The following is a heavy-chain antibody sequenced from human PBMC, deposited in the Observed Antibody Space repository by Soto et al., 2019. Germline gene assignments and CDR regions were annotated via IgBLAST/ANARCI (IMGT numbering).Heavy chain of an antibody. V-gene: IGHV3-21*01. J-gene: IGHJ4*02. CDR2: VSFRGDI. CDR3: ARGCSSASCYYY. CDR1: VFMFSSYT. D-gene: IGHD2-2*01. Sequence: EVQLVESGGGLVKPGGSLRLSCTASVFMFSSYTMNWVRQAPGKGLEWVSSVSFRGDIYYADSLEGRFTISRDDAKNSLYMQRNSLRAEETDVYYCARGCSSASCYYYWCQGTLVTVSS.